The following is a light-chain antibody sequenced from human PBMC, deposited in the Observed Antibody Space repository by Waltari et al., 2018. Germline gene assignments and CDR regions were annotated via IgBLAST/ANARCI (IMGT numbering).Light chain of an antibody. CDR3: QSFDVSLSGGVI. CDR1: SSNIGAGHD. V-gene: IGLV1-40*01. CDR2: GNN. J-gene: IGLJ2*01. Sequence: QSVLTQPPSVSGAPGQRVTISCTGTSSNIGAGHDVHWYQGFSGTAPKLLIYGNNNRPSGVPDRFSGSKSGMSASLASTGLQAEDEADYYRQSFDVSLSGGVIFGGGTKVTVL.